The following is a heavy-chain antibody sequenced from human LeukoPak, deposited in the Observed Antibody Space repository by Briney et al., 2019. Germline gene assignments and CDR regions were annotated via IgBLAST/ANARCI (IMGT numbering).Heavy chain of an antibody. V-gene: IGHV4-39*01. CDR2: IYYSGSI. J-gene: IGHJ4*02. CDR1: GGSISSSSYY. CDR3: ARPGQGYFDS. Sequence: SETLSLTCTVSGGSISSSSYYCGWIRQPPGKGLEWIGSIYYSGSIYSNPSLKSRVTISLDTSKNQFSLKLSSVTAADTAVYYCARPGQGYFDSWGPGTPVSVSS.